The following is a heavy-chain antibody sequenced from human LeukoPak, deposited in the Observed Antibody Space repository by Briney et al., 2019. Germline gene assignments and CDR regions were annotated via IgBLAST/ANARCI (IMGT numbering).Heavy chain of an antibody. V-gene: IGHV4-61*02. CDR1: GGSISSSSYY. J-gene: IGHJ3*02. D-gene: IGHD3-22*01. CDR3: ARDRDPTYYYDSSGYRRDAFDI. Sequence: PSETLSLTCTVSGGSISSSSYYWSWIRQPAGKGLEWIGRIYISGSTNYNPSLKSRVTMSVDTSKNQFSLKLSSVTAADTAVYYCARDRDPTYYYDSSGYRRDAFDIWGQGTMVTVSS. CDR2: IYISGST.